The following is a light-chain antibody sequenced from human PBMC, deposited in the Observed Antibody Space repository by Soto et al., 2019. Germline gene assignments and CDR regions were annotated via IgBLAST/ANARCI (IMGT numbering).Light chain of an antibody. V-gene: IGKV1-5*03. CDR3: QQYNSYSR. Sequence: DIQMTESPSTLSASVGDGVTITCRASQSISSWLAWYQQKPGKAPKLLIYKASSLESRVPSRFSGSGSGTEFTLTISSLQPDDFATYYCQQYNSYSRFGQGTKVDIK. CDR2: KAS. CDR1: QSISSW. J-gene: IGKJ1*01.